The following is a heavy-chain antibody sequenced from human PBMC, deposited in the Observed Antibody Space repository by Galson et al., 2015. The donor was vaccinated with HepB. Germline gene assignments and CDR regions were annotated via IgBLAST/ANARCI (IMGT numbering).Heavy chain of an antibody. CDR2: INSDGSST. CDR3: ARDCGSGSYLGWFDP. D-gene: IGHD3-10*01. V-gene: IGHV3-74*01. CDR1: GFTFSSYW. Sequence: SLRLSCAASGFTFSSYWMHWVRQAPGKGLVWVSRINSDGSSTSYADSVKGRFTISRDNAKNTLYLQMNSLRAEDTAVYYCARDCGSGSYLGWFDPWGQGTLVTVSS. J-gene: IGHJ5*02.